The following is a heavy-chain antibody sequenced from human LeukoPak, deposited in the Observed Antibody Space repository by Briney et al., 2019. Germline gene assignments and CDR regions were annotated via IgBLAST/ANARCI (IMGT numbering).Heavy chain of an antibody. D-gene: IGHD3-10*01. CDR3: AKVSGESYYYYYMDV. J-gene: IGHJ6*03. CDR2: IRYDGSNK. Sequence: GGSLRLSCAASGFTFSSYGMHWVRQAPGKGLEWVAFIRYDGSNKYYADSVKGRFTISRDNSKNTLYLQMNSLRAEDTAVYYCAKVSGESYYYYYMDVWGKGTTVTVSS. CDR1: GFTFSSYG. V-gene: IGHV3-30*02.